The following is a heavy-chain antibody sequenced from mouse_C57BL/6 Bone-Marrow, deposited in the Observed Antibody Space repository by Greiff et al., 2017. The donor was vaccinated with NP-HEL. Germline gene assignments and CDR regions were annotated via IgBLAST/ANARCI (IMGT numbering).Heavy chain of an antibody. V-gene: IGHV3-6*01. CDR2: IIYDGSN. CDR1: GYSITSGYY. CDR3: AKLPWFAY. Sequence: EVQLQQSGPGLVKPSQSLSLTCSVTGYSITSGYYWNWIRQFPGNKLEWMGYIIYDGSNNYNPSLKNRISITRDTSKNQFFLKLNSVTTEDTATYYCAKLPWFAYWGQGTLVTVSA. J-gene: IGHJ3*01.